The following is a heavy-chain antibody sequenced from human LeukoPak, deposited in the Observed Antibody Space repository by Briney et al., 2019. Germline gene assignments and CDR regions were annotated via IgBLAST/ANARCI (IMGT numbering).Heavy chain of an antibody. CDR3: ARGYCSGGSCPRGGGMDV. J-gene: IGHJ6*02. D-gene: IGHD2-15*01. CDR2: ISAHNANT. Sequence: ASVKVSCKASGYIFISYGISWVRQAPGQGLEWMGWISAHNANTNYAQKLQGRVTMTTDTSASTAYMELRSLRSDDTAVYYCARGYCSGGSCPRGGGMDVWGQGTTVTVSS. V-gene: IGHV1-18*01. CDR1: GYIFISYG.